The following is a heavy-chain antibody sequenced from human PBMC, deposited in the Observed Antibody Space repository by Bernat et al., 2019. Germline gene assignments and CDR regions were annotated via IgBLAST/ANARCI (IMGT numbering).Heavy chain of an antibody. Sequence: EVQLVESGGGLVQPGGSLRLSCAASGFTFSSYEMNWVRQAPGKGLEWVSYISSSGSTIYYAYSVKGRFTISRDNAKNSLYLQMNSLRAEDTAVYYCARYSGYDHTSDYWGQGTLVTVSS. CDR1: GFTFSSYE. CDR3: ARYSGYDHTSDY. CDR2: ISSSGSTI. D-gene: IGHD5-12*01. J-gene: IGHJ4*02. V-gene: IGHV3-48*03.